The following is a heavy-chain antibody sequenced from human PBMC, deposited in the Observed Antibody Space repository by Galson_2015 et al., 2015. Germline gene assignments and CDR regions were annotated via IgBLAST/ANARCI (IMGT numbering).Heavy chain of an antibody. V-gene: IGHV3-9*01. CDR2: ISWNSGSI. CDR3: ASDYYYDSSGYGYGMDV. D-gene: IGHD3-22*01. CDR1: GFTFDDYA. J-gene: IGHJ6*02. Sequence: SLRLSCAASGFTFDDYAMHWVRQAPGKGLEWVSGISWNSGSIGYADSVKGRFTISRDNAKNSLYLQMNSLRAEDTAVYYCASDYYYDSSGYGYGMDVWGQGTTVTVSS.